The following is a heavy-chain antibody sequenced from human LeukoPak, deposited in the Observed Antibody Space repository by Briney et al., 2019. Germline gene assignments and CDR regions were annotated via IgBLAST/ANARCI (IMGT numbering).Heavy chain of an antibody. D-gene: IGHD2-2*01. J-gene: IGHJ5*02. CDR3: ARSTYGGRVWFDP. CDR1: GGSISNYY. V-gene: IGHV4-59*01. CDR2: VYYSGST. Sequence: PSETLSLTCTVSGGSISNYYWSWIRQPPGKGLEWIGCVYYSGSTNYNPSLKGRVTISVDTSKNQFSLKLSSVTAADTAVYYCARSTYGGRVWFDPWGQGTLVTVSS.